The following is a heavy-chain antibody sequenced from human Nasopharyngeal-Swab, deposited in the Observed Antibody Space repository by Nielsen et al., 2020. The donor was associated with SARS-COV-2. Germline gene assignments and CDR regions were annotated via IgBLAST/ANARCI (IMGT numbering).Heavy chain of an antibody. D-gene: IGHD2-15*01. Sequence: WIRQPPGKGLVWVSRINSDGSIIDYADSVKGRFTISRDNARNTLNLQMNSLRAEDTALYYCVCGETTPSDYWGREPWSPSPQ. CDR3: VCGETTPSDY. V-gene: IGHV3-74*01. J-gene: IGHJ4*02. CDR2: INSDGSII.